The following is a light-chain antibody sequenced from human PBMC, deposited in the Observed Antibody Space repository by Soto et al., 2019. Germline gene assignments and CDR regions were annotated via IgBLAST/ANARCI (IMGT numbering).Light chain of an antibody. CDR1: QDVSNY. Sequence: DIHMTQSPSSLSASVGYRVTITCQASQDVSNYLNWYQQKLGKAPKLLIYDASNLETGVPSRLSGSGSGTYFSFTISSLQPEDFATYYCQQYSNLITFGQGTRLEIK. J-gene: IGKJ5*01. CDR3: QQYSNLIT. V-gene: IGKV1-33*01. CDR2: DAS.